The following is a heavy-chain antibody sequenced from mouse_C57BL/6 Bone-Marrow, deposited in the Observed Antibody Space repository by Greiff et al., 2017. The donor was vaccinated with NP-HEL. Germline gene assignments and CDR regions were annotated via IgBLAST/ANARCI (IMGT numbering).Heavy chain of an antibody. CDR1: GFTFSDYY. V-gene: IGHV5-16*01. D-gene: IGHD2-4*01. CDR2: INYDGSST. Sequence: EVKLMESEGGLVQPGSSMKLSCTASGFTFSDYYMAWVRQVPEKGLEWVANINYDGSSTYYLDSLKSRFIISRDNAKNILYLQMSSLKSEDTATYYCARDLDYEMDYWGQGTSVTVSS. J-gene: IGHJ4*01. CDR3: ARDLDYEMDY.